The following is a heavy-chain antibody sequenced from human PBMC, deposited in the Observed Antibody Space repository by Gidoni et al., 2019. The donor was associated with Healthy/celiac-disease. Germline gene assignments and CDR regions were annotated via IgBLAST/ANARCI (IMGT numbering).Heavy chain of an antibody. V-gene: IGHV3-23*01. CDR2: ISGSGGST. Sequence: EVQLLESGGGLVQPGGSLRLPFAASGLTFSSYAMSWVRQAPGKGREWVSAISGSGGSTYYADSVKGRFTISRDNSKNTLYLQMNSLRAEDTAVYYCAKDRVGRWLQLGYWGQGTLVTVSS. CDR3: AKDRVGRWLQLGY. J-gene: IGHJ4*02. CDR1: GLTFSSYA. D-gene: IGHD5-12*01.